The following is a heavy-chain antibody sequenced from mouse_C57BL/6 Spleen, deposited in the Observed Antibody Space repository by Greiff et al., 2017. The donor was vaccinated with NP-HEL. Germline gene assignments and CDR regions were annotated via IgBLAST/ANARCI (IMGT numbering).Heavy chain of an antibody. CDR3: ARPGYFDY. V-gene: IGHV1-50*01. J-gene: IGHJ2*01. CDR2: IDPSDSYT. Sequence: QVQLQQPGAELVKPGASVKLSCKASGYTFTSYWMQWVKQRPGQGLEWIGEIDPSDSYTNYNQKFKGKATLTVDTSSSTAYRKLSSLTSEDSAVYYCARPGYFDYWGKGTTRTVSS. D-gene: IGHD4-1*01. CDR1: GYTFTSYW.